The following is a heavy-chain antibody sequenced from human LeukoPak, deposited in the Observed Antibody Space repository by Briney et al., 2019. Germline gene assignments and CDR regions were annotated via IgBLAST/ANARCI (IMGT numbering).Heavy chain of an antibody. CDR1: GGTFSSYA. Sequence: ASVKVSCKASGGTFSSYAISWVRQSPGQGLEWMGGIIPIFGTANYAQKFQGRVTITADESTSTAYMELSSLRSEDTAVYYCARSVGIAAAEGDWFDPWGQGTLVTVSS. CDR3: ARSVGIAAAEGDWFDP. CDR2: IIPIFGTA. V-gene: IGHV1-69*13. D-gene: IGHD6-13*01. J-gene: IGHJ5*02.